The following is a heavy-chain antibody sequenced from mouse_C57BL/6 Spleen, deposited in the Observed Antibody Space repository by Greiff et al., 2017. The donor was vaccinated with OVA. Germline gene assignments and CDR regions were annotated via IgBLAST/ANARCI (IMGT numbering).Heavy chain of an antibody. CDR1: GYTFTDYY. J-gene: IGHJ3*01. D-gene: IGHD2-4*01. Sequence: QVHVKQSGAELVRPGASVKLSCKASGYTFTDYYINWVKQRPGQGLEWIARIYPGSGNTYYNEKFKGKAQLTAEKSSRTAYMQRSRLTSEDSAVYFCARGGLDYGGFAYWGQGTLVTVAA. CDR2: IYPGSGNT. CDR3: ARGGLDYGGFAY. V-gene: IGHV1-76*01.